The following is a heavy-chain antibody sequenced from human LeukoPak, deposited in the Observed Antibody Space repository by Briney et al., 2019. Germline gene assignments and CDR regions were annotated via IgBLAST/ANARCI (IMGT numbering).Heavy chain of an antibody. Sequence: GGSLRLSCAASGFTFSNAWMSWIRQAPGKGLEWGSYISSSGSTIYYADSVQGRFPICRHNAKHSLYLQLTSLRAEDTAVYCCARSPYGLSDCWGQGTLVTVSS. CDR2: ISSSGSTI. CDR3: ARSPYGLSDC. CDR1: GFTFSNAW. J-gene: IGHJ4*02. D-gene: IGHD3-16*02. V-gene: IGHV3-11*01.